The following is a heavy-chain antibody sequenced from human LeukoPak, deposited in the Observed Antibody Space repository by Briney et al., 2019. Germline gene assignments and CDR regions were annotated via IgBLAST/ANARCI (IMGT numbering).Heavy chain of an antibody. CDR1: GYTLTELS. CDR3: ATDRRGYSYGSFDY. J-gene: IGHJ4*02. D-gene: IGHD5-18*01. CDR2: FDPEDGET. V-gene: IGHV1-24*01. Sequence: GASVKVSCKVSGYTLTELSMHWVGQAPGKGLEWMGGFDPEDGETIYAQKFQGRVTMTEDTSTDTAYMGLSSLRSEDTAVYYCATDRRGYSYGSFDYWGQGTLVTASS.